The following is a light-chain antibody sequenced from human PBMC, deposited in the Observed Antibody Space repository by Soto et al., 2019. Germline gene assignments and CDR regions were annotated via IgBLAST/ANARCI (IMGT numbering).Light chain of an antibody. CDR1: QTISSTY. J-gene: IGKJ4*01. V-gene: IGKV3-20*01. Sequence: EIVLTQSPGTLSLSPGERATLSCRAAQTISSTYLAWYQQKGGQAPKLLIYGTSTRATGIPDRFSGSGSGTDFSFHISRLEPEDVGGYYFQQYRSPALPFGGGTKVEI. CDR2: GTS. CDR3: QQYRSPALP.